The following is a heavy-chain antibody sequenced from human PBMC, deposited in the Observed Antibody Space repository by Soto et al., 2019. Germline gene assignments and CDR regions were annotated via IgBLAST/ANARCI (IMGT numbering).Heavy chain of an antibody. Sequence: SETLSLTCSVSGGSISSSGSFWGWIRQPQMKDLEWIGSIHQSGSTSDNPSLRSRVTISVDTSKNQFSLKLTSVTAADTAVYFCARHDGKSVGWRQLDPWGQGTLVTVSS. CDR2: IHQSGST. V-gene: IGHV4-39*01. J-gene: IGHJ5*02. CDR1: GGSISSSGSF. D-gene: IGHD2-15*01. CDR3: ARHDGKSVGWRQLDP.